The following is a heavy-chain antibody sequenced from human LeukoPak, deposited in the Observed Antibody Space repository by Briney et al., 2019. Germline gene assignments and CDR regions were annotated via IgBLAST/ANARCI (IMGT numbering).Heavy chain of an antibody. CDR1: GFTFRTYV. V-gene: IGHV3-23*01. D-gene: IGHD5-12*01. J-gene: IGHJ4*02. CDR3: AKGSGYDTDFDY. CDR2: ISGSGDNT. Sequence: GGSLRLSCAAPGFTFRTYVMSLVRQGPGKGLEWVSGISGSGDNTYYADSVKGRFTISRDNSKNTLYLQMNSLRAEDTAVYYCAKGSGYDTDFDYWGQGTLVSVSS.